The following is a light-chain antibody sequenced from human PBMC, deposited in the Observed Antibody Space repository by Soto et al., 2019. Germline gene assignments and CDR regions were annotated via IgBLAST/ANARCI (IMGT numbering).Light chain of an antibody. V-gene: IGKV3-15*01. CDR2: GAS. CDR1: QSVSSN. J-gene: IGKJ2*01. CDR3: QQYNNRPPEYT. Sequence: EIVMTQAPATLSVSPGERATHSCRASQSVSSNLAWYQQKPGQAPRLLIYGASTRATGIPARFSGSGSGTEFTLTISSLQSEDFAVYYCQQYNNRPPEYTFGQGTKLEIK.